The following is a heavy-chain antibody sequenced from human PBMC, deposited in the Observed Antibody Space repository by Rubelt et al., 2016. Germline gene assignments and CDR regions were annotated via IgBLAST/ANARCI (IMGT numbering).Heavy chain of an antibody. J-gene: IGHJ4*02. D-gene: IGHD3/OR15-3a*01. V-gene: IGHV4-34*01. Sequence: QVQLQQWGAGVLKPSETLSLTCSVNARSFSGYYWTWIRQPPGKGLEWIGEINHRGSTNYNPSLKSRVTISIDTSKNQFSLKLSSVTAADTAVYYCARGRGLLDGDYVDYWGQGTLVTVSS. CDR2: INHRGST. CDR3: ARGRGLLDGDYVDY. CDR1: ARSFSGYY.